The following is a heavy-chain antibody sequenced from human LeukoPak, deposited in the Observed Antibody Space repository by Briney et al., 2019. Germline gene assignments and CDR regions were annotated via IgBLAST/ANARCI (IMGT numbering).Heavy chain of an antibody. D-gene: IGHD3-9*01. CDR1: GFTFSSYA. V-gene: IGHV3-23*01. CDR2: ISGSGGST. CDR3: AKDPKAKERYFDWRNDAFDI. Sequence: PGGSLRLSCAASGFTFSSYAMSWVRQAPGKGLEWVSAISGSGGSTYYADSVKGRSTISRDNSKNTLYLQMNSLRAEDTAVYYCAKDPKAKERYFDWRNDAFDIWGQGTMVTVSS. J-gene: IGHJ3*02.